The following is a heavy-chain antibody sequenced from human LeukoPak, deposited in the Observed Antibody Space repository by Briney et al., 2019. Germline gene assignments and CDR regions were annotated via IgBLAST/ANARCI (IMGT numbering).Heavy chain of an antibody. CDR2: ISGSGGST. Sequence: GGSLRLSCAASGFTFSSYAMSWVRQAPGKGLEWVSAISGSGGSTYYADSVKGRFTISRDNSKNTLYLRMNSLRAEDTAVYYCAKDSGSYPIPYYFDYWGQGTLVTVSS. V-gene: IGHV3-23*01. CDR3: AKDSGSYPIPYYFDY. J-gene: IGHJ4*02. D-gene: IGHD1-26*01. CDR1: GFTFSSYA.